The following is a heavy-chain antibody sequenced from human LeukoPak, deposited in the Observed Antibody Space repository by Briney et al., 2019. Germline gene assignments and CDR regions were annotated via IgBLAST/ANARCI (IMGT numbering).Heavy chain of an antibody. D-gene: IGHD2-15*01. J-gene: IGHJ6*02. Sequence: PGGSLRLSCAASGFTFSYYNMNWVRQAPGKGLEWVSSISSSSGYIYYADSVKGRSTISRDNAKNSLDLQMNSLRAEDTAVYYCAGVALYYYNYNLDVWGQGTTVTVSS. CDR1: GFTFSYYN. V-gene: IGHV3-21*01. CDR2: ISSSSGYI. CDR3: AGVALYYYNYNLDV.